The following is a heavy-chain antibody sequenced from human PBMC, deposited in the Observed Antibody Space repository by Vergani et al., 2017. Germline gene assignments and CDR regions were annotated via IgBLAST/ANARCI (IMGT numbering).Heavy chain of an antibody. CDR2: IYHSGST. Sequence: QVQLQESGPGLVKPSGNLSLTCAVSGGSISSSNWWSWVRQPPGKGLEWIGEIYHSGSTNYNPSLQSRVNISVDKTKNQFSLKLSSVTAADTAVYYCASRIAAAGSSYYYYYYMDVWGKGTTVTVSS. CDR1: GGSISSSNW. V-gene: IGHV4-4*02. D-gene: IGHD6-13*01. CDR3: ASRIAAAGSSYYYYYYMDV. J-gene: IGHJ6*03.